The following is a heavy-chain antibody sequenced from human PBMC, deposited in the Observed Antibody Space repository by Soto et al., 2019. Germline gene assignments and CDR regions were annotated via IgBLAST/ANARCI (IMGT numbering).Heavy chain of an antibody. CDR3: VRSGHTFGGVI. CDR2: MHSSGNA. Sequence: SETLSLTCTVSAASTIDYYGTVGRQPPGRGLEWIGFMHSSGNANYSSSLKGRATISVDTYNNQFSLILTSVTAADTAVYYCVRSGHTFGGVIWGQGTLVTVSS. CDR1: AASTIDYY. D-gene: IGHD3-16*01. V-gene: IGHV4-59*01. J-gene: IGHJ4*02.